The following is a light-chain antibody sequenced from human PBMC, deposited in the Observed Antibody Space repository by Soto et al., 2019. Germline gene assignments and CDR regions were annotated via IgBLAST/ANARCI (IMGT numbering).Light chain of an antibody. CDR3: MQALQAPLT. Sequence: EIEMTQFPLSRPVTPGEPASISCRPSQSLLHSNGYNYLDWYLQKPGQSPQLLIYLGSNRASGVPDRFSGSGSGTDFTLKISRVEAEDVGVYYCMQALQAPLTFGQGTKVDIK. CDR2: LGS. V-gene: IGKV2-28*01. J-gene: IGKJ1*01. CDR1: QSLLHSNGYNY.